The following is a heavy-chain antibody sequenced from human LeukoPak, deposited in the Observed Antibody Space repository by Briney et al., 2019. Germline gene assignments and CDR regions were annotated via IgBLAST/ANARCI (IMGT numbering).Heavy chain of an antibody. CDR3: ARDYDYGDLRLYFDY. CDR1: GFTFSSYE. CDR2: ISSSGSTI. Sequence: GGSLRLSCAASGFTFSSYEMNWVRQAPGEGLQGGSYISSSGSTIYYADSVKGRFTISRDNAKNSLYLQMNSLRAEDTAVYYCARDYDYGDLRLYFDYWGQGTLVTVSS. D-gene: IGHD4-17*01. V-gene: IGHV3-48*03. J-gene: IGHJ4*02.